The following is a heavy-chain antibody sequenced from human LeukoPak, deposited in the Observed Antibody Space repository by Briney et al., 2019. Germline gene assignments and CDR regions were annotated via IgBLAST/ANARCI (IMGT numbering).Heavy chain of an antibody. CDR3: SRDYTGDDAFDI. V-gene: IGHV3-49*04. D-gene: IGHD7-27*01. J-gene: IGHJ3*02. CDR1: GFTFGDYA. CDR2: IRTKAYGGTA. Sequence: GGSLRLSCTASGFTFGDYAMNWVRQAPGEGLEWVGFIRTKAYGGTADYAAAMKGRFAISRDDSKSIAYLQMNSLETEDTAVYYCSRDYTGDDAFDIWGQGTMVTVSS.